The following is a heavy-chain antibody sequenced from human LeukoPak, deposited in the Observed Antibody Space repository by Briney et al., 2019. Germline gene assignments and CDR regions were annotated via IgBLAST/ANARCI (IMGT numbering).Heavy chain of an antibody. CDR1: GGSISSYY. V-gene: IGHV4-4*07. D-gene: IGHD3-22*01. CDR2: IYTSGST. Sequence: SETLSLTCTVSGGSISSYYWSWIRQPAGKGLEWIGRIYTSGSTNYNPSLKSRVTMSVDTSKNQFSLKLSSVTAADTAVYYCARVRGYYDSSGYYYGVTDDAFDIWGQGTMVTVSS. CDR3: ARVRGYYDSSGYYYGVTDDAFDI. J-gene: IGHJ3*02.